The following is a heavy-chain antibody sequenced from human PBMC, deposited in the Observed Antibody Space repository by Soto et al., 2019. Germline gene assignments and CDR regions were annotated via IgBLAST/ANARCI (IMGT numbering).Heavy chain of an antibody. J-gene: IGHJ1*01. CDR3: ARAKGWPDISFHP. V-gene: IGHV3-48*02. CDR1: GFSFSSHS. CDR2: ISSTSSII. D-gene: IGHD3-9*01. Sequence: EVQLVESGGGLVQPGGFLRLSCAASGFSFSSHSMNWVRQAPGKGLEWVSYISSTSSIIYYADSVKGRFTTSRDNAKNSLFLQMTSRRDEDTAVCYCARAKGWPDISFHPWGQGTLVIVSS.